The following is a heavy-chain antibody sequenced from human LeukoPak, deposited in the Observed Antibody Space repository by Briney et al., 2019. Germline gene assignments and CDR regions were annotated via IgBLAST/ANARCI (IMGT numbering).Heavy chain of an antibody. D-gene: IGHD6-19*01. CDR2: IIPIFGTA. CDR1: GGTFSSYA. V-gene: IGHV1-69*13. CDR3: ARGVAVAGTEEFFDY. J-gene: IGHJ4*02. Sequence: SVKVSCKASGGTFSSYAISWVRQAPGQGLEWMGGIIPIFGTANYAQKFQGRVTITADESTSTAYMELSSLRSEDTAVYYCARGVAVAGTEEFFDYWGQGTLVTVSS.